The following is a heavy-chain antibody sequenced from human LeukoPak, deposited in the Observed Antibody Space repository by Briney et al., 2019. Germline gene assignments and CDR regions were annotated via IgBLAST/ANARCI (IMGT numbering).Heavy chain of an antibody. J-gene: IGHJ4*02. Sequence: GGSLRLSCAASGFTFSSYAMSWVRQAPGKGLEWVSVISGSGTSTYYGDSVKGRFTISRDNSKNTLYLQMNSLRAEDTAIYYCAKSRGSYWVPEFDYWGQGTLVTVSS. CDR1: GFTFSSYA. D-gene: IGHD1-26*01. V-gene: IGHV3-23*01. CDR2: ISGSGTST. CDR3: AKSRGSYWVPEFDY.